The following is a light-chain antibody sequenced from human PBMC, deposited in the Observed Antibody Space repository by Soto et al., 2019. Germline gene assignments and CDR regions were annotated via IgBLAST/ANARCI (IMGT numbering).Light chain of an antibody. J-gene: IGKJ1*01. V-gene: IGKV1-9*01. CDR1: QGISSY. Sequence: DIQMTQSPSTLSGSVGDRVTITCRASQGISSYLGWYQQKPGKAPNLLIYDASTLHSGVPSRFSGGGSGTDFTLTISSLQPEDFASYYCQQGNIFPWTFGQGTKVDIK. CDR2: DAS. CDR3: QQGNIFPWT.